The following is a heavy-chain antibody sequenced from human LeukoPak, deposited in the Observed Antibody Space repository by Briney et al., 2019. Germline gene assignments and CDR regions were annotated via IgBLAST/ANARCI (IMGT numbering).Heavy chain of an antibody. D-gene: IGHD3-9*01. V-gene: IGHV4-61*08. CDR2: IYYTGST. CDR3: ARGRYSAGDNWFDP. J-gene: IGHJ5*02. CDR1: GGSISSGDYY. Sequence: SQTLSLTCTVSGGSISSGDYYWSWIRQHPGKGLQWIGYIYYTGSTNYNPSLKSRVTMLIDTSKNQFSLKLSSVTAADTAVYYCARGRYSAGDNWFDPWGQGTLVTVSS.